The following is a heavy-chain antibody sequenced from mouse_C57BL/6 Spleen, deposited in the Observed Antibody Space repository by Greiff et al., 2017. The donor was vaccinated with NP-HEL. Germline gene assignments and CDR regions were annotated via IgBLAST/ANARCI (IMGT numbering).Heavy chain of an antibody. CDR1: GYTFTSYW. CDR3: AGPSGDYDSSWGY. D-gene: IGHD1-1*01. Sequence: QVQLQQSGAELVKPGASVKMSCKASGYTFTSYWITWVKQRPGQGLEWIGDIYPGSGSTNYNEKFKSKATLTVDTSSSTAYMQLSSLTSEDSAVYYCAGPSGDYDSSWGYWGQGTTLTVSS. J-gene: IGHJ2*01. CDR2: IYPGSGST. V-gene: IGHV1-55*01.